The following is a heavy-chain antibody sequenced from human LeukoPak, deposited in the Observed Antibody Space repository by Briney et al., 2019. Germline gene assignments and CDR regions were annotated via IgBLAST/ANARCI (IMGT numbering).Heavy chain of an antibody. CDR3: ARHALGTEN. D-gene: IGHD1-14*01. CDR1: GGSISNYY. Sequence: PSETLSLTCTAPGGSISNYYGSWSRQPPGKGLEWIGYIYDSGYTDYTPSLRSRVTMSVDTSKNQFSLKLTSLTAADTAVYYCARHALGTENWGQGTLVTVSS. J-gene: IGHJ4*02. V-gene: IGHV4-59*08. CDR2: IYDSGYT.